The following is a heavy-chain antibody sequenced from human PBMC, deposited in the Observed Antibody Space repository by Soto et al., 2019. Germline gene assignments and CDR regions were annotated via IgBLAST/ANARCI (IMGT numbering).Heavy chain of an antibody. CDR1: GGSFSNYY. CDR3: ASGAPSRY. D-gene: IGHD4-17*01. CDR2: IYNSGTT. Sequence: QMQLQESGPGLVKASETLSLTCSVSGGSFSNYYWGWIRQAPGKGLEWMGSIYNSGTTNYNPSLKSRVIISIESSKSQFSLRLNSVTVADSAVYYCASGAPSRYWGQGVLVTVSS. J-gene: IGHJ4*02. V-gene: IGHV4-4*08.